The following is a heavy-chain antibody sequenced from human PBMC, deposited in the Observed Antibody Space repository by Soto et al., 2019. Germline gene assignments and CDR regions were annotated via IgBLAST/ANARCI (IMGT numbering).Heavy chain of an antibody. CDR3: AKDRITMIVVAPFDY. Sequence: PGGSLRLSCAASGFTFSSYAMSWVRQAPGKGLEWVSAISGSCGSTYYADSVKDRFTISRDNSKNNLYLQMNSLRAEDTAVYYCAKDRITMIVVAPFDYWGQGTLVTVSS. CDR2: ISGSCGST. D-gene: IGHD3-22*01. CDR1: GFTFSSYA. V-gene: IGHV3-23*01. J-gene: IGHJ4*02.